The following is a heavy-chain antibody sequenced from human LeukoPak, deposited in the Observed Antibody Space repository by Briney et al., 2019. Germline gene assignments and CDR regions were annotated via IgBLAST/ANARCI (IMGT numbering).Heavy chain of an antibody. Sequence: GGSLRLSCAASGFTFSSYAMNWVRQAPGRGLEWVPALSGSGDTTYYADSVKGRFTISRDNSKHPLYLQMNSLRAEDTAVYYCAKAQLPAIDYWGQGTLVTVSS. J-gene: IGHJ4*02. CDR3: AKAQLPAIDY. CDR1: GFTFSSYA. V-gene: IGHV3-23*01. CDR2: LSGSGDTT. D-gene: IGHD2-2*01.